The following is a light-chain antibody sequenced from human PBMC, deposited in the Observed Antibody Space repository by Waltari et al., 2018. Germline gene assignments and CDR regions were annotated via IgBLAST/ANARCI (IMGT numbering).Light chain of an antibody. CDR1: CLRSYY. Sequence: SSELTQDPAVSVALGPTVRITCQGDCLRSYYASWYQQKPGQAPVLVIYGKNNRPSGIPDRFSGSSSGNTASLTITGAQAEDEADYYCNSRDSSGNHVVFGGGTKLTVL. V-gene: IGLV3-19*01. CDR2: GKN. J-gene: IGLJ2*01. CDR3: NSRDSSGNHVV.